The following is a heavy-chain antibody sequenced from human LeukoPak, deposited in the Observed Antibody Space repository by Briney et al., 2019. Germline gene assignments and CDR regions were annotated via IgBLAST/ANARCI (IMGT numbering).Heavy chain of an antibody. CDR3: ARATSYYDFWSGYYRMYYFDY. D-gene: IGHD3-3*01. Sequence: SETLSLTCTVSGGSISSSSYYWSWIRQPPGKGLEWIGEINHSGSTNYNPSLKSRVTISVDTSKNQFSLKLSSVTAADTAVYYCARATSYYDFWSGYYRMYYFDYWGQGTLVTVSS. CDR2: INHSGST. J-gene: IGHJ4*02. V-gene: IGHV4-39*07. CDR1: GGSISSSSYY.